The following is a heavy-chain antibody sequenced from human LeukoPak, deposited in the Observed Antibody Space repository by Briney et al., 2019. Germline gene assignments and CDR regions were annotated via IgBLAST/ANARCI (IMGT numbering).Heavy chain of an antibody. V-gene: IGHV1-2*02. CDR2: INPNSGGT. D-gene: IGHD3-3*01. Sequence: GASVKVSCKASGYTFTSYDINWVRQATGQGLEWMGWINPNSGGTNYAQKFQGRVTMTRDTSISTAYMELSRLRSDDTAVYYCASQAVYDFWSGSQYGMDVWGQGTTVTVSS. J-gene: IGHJ6*02. CDR3: ASQAVYDFWSGSQYGMDV. CDR1: GYTFTSYD.